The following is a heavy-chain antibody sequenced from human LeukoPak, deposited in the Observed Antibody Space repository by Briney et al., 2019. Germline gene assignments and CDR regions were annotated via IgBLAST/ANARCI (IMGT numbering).Heavy chain of an antibody. CDR1: GGSISSDY. J-gene: IGHJ6*03. CDR2: IYTSGST. V-gene: IGHV4-4*07. D-gene: IGHD3-3*01. Sequence: PSETLSLTCTVSGGSISSDYWSWIRQPDGKGLEWIGRIYTSGSTNYNPSLKSRVSMSVDTSTNQFSLKLSSVTAADTAVYYCARDKQLDWAHYYYYYMDVWGKGTTVTVSS. CDR3: ARDKQLDWAHYYYYYMDV.